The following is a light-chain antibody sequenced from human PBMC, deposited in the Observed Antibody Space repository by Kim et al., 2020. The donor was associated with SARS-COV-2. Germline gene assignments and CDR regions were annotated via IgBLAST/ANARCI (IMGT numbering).Light chain of an antibody. CDR2: GAS. J-gene: IGKJ1*01. CDR3: QQYNNWT. Sequence: EIVMTQSPATLSVSPGERAILSCRASQSVSSNLAWYQQKPGQAPRLLIYGASTRATGIPARFSGSGSGTEFTLTISSLQSEDLAVYYCQQYNNWTFGQGTKVDIK. V-gene: IGKV3-15*01. CDR1: QSVSSN.